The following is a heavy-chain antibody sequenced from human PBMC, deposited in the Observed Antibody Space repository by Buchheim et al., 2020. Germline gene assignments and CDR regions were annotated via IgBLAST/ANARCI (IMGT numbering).Heavy chain of an antibody. CDR3: TTGPGIQLA. D-gene: IGHD1-1*01. CDR1: GFTFNKAW. Sequence: EVQLVESGGGLVKPGGSLRLSCAASGFTFNKAWMNWVRQTPGKALEWVGHFRSQADGGTTDYAARVKGRFTFSRNDSQEMFYLQMNNLKTEDTALYYCTTGPGIQLAWGQGT. V-gene: IGHV3-15*01. J-gene: IGHJ4*02. CDR2: FRSQADGGTT.